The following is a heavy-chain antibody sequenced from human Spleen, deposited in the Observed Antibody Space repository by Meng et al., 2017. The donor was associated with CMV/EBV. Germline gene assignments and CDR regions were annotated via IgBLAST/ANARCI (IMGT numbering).Heavy chain of an antibody. D-gene: IGHD3-3*01. J-gene: IGHJ6*02. CDR1: GFSFSTYA. V-gene: IGHV3-30*04. Sequence: GESLKISCAASGFSFSTYAMHWVRQAPGKGLEWVAVMSFDGSDNFSADPVKGRFTISRDNSKNTLYLQMNSLRPEDTAVSYCARALYQTQTIFGVANHYYFYAMDVWGQGTTVTVSS. CDR2: MSFDGSDN. CDR3: ARALYQTQTIFGVANHYYFYAMDV.